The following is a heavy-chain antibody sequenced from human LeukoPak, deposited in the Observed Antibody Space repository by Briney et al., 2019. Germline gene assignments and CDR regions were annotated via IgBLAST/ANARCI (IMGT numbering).Heavy chain of an antibody. J-gene: IGHJ4*02. CDR2: IRYDGSNE. CDR3: AKDHPVVDS. D-gene: IGHD2-15*01. CDR1: GFTVSSNY. V-gene: IGHV3-30*02. Sequence: GGSLRLSCAASGFTVSSNYMSWVRQAPGKGLEWVAFIRYDGSNEYYADSVKGRFTISRDNSKNTLYLQMNSLRAEDTAVYYCAKDHPVVDSWGQGTLVTVSS.